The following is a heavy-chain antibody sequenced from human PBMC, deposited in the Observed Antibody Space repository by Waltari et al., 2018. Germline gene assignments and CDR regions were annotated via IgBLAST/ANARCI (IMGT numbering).Heavy chain of an antibody. CDR2: IYYSGST. CDR1: GGSISRYY. D-gene: IGHD2-15*01. J-gene: IGHJ5*02. CDR3: AREGSTRRSDWFDP. Sequence: QVQLQESGPGLVKPSETLSLTCTVSGGSISRYYWSWIRQPPGKGLEWIGYIYYSGSTNYNPSLKSRVTISVDTSKNQFSLKLSSVTAADTAVYYCAREGSTRRSDWFDPWGQGTLVTVSS. V-gene: IGHV4-59*01.